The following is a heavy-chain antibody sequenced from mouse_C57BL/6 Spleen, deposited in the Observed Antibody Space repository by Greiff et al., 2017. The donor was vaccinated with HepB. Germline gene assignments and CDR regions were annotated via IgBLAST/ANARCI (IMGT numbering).Heavy chain of an antibody. CDR1: GYTFTSYT. V-gene: IGHV1-4*01. D-gene: IGHD1-1*01. J-gene: IGHJ4*01. CDR2: INPSSGYT. CDR3: ARAPITTVVDYAMDY. Sequence: QVQLQQSGAELARPGASEKMSCKASGYTFTSYTMHWVKQRPGQGLEWIGYINPSSGYTKYNQKFKDKATLTADKSSSTAYMQLSSLTSEDSAVYYCARAPITTVVDYAMDYWGQGTSVTVSS.